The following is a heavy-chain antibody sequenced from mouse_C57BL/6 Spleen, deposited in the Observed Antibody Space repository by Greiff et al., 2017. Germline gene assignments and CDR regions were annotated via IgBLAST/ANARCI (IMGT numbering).Heavy chain of an antibody. D-gene: IGHD1-1*01. V-gene: IGHV14-4*01. J-gene: IGHJ2*01. CDR1: GFNIKDDY. CDR2: IDPGNGDT. Sequence: VQLQQSGAELVRPGASVKLSCTASGFNIKDDYMHWVKQRPEQGLEWIGWIDPGNGDTEYASKFQGKATITADTSSNTAYLQLSSLTSEDTAVYYCTTTVRDYWGQGTTLTVSS. CDR3: TTTVRDY.